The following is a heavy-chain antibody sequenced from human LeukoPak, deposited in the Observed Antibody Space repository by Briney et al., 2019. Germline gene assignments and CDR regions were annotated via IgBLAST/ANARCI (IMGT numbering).Heavy chain of an antibody. V-gene: IGHV3-23*01. J-gene: IGHJ3*02. CDR3: AKSLGDYIWGSYRDAFDI. CDR1: GFTFSSYA. Sequence: PGGSLRLSCAASGFTFSSYAMSWVRQAPGKGLEWVSAISGSGGSTYYADSVKGRFTISSDNSKNTLYLQMNSLRAEDTAVYYCAKSLGDYIWGSYRDAFDIWGQGTMVTVSS. D-gene: IGHD3-16*02. CDR2: ISGSGGST.